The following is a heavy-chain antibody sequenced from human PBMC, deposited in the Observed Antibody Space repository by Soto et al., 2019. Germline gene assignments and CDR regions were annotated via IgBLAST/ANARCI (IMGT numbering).Heavy chain of an antibody. CDR2: IYYSGST. CDR1: GGSISSSSYY. D-gene: IGHD3-3*01. Sequence: SETLSLTCTVSGGSISSSSYYWGWIRQPPGKGLEWIGSIYYSGSTYYNPSLKSRVTISVDTSKNQFSLKLSSVTAADTAVYYCARHEWLLYNRFDPWGQGTLVTVSS. CDR3: ARHEWLLYNRFDP. V-gene: IGHV4-39*01. J-gene: IGHJ5*02.